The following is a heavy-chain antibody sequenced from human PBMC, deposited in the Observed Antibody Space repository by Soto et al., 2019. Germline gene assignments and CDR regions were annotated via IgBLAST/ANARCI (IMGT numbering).Heavy chain of an antibody. Sequence: GGSLRLSCAASGFTFSSYGMHWVRQAPGKGLEWVAVIWYDGSNKYYADSVKGRFTISRDNSKNTLYLQMNSLRAEDTAVYYCARESAYEWFGELPYYFDYWGQGTLVTVSS. V-gene: IGHV3-33*01. CDR2: IWYDGSNK. CDR1: GFTFSSYG. CDR3: ARESAYEWFGELPYYFDY. J-gene: IGHJ4*02. D-gene: IGHD3-10*01.